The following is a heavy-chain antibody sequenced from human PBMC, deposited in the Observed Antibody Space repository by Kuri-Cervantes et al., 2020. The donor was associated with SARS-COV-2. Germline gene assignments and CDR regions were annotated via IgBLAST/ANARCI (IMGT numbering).Heavy chain of an antibody. J-gene: IGHJ4*02. D-gene: IGHD2-21*01. V-gene: IGHV3-23*01. CDR1: GFTFSSYA. CDR3: AKDRVGVQDF. Sequence: GGSLRLSCAASGFTFSSYAMSWVRQAPGKGLEWVSTISGSGGSTYCADSVKGRFTISRDNSKNTLYLQMKSLRSEDTAMYYCAKDRVGVQDFWGQGTLVTVSS. CDR2: ISGSGGST.